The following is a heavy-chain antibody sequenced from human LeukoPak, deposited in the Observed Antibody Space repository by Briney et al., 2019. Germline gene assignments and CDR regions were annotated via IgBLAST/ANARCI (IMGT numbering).Heavy chain of an antibody. J-gene: IGHJ4*02. CDR1: GFALRGYW. D-gene: IGHD6-19*01. CDR2: TKPDGSDT. Sequence: GGSLRLSCAASGFALRGYWMSWVRQTPGKGLEWVANTKPDGSDTYYVDFVKGRFTISRDNAKNSLDLQMSSLRAEDTAVYYCAKSIAVAGKGPFDYWGQGTLVTVSS. V-gene: IGHV3-7*02. CDR3: AKSIAVAGKGPFDY.